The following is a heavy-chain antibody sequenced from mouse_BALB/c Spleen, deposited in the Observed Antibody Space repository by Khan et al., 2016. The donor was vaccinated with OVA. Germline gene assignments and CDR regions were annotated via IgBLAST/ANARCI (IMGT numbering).Heavy chain of an antibody. CDR3: ASRRVY. V-gene: IGHV14-3*02. Sequence: EVKLLESGAELVKPGASVKLSCTASGFNIKDTYMHWVKQRPEQGLEWIGRIDPANGNTKYDPKFQGKATITADTSSNTAYLQLSSLTSEDTAVYYCASRRVYWGQGTTLAVSS. CDR2: IDPANGNT. CDR1: GFNIKDTY. J-gene: IGHJ2*01.